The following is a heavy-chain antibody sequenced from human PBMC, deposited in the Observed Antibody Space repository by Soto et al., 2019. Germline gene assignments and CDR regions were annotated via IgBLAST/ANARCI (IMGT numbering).Heavy chain of an antibody. CDR1: GFSFSTYS. CDR2: FSSSSSTI. Sequence: GGSLRLSCAASGFSFSTYSMNWVRQAPGKGLEWVSSFSSSSSTIYYADSVKGRFTISRDNAKNSLYLQMNSLRDEDTAVYYCARVRRDPTSSWYRYYYYYGMDVWGQGTTVTVSS. J-gene: IGHJ6*02. D-gene: IGHD6-13*01. V-gene: IGHV3-48*02. CDR3: ARVRRDPTSSWYRYYYYYGMDV.